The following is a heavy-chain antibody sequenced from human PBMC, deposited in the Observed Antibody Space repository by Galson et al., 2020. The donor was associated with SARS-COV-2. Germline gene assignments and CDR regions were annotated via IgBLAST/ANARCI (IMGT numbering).Heavy chain of an antibody. D-gene: IGHD3-9*01. CDR2: FDPEDGET. CDR3: ATTTAITISDGCDP. J-gene: IGHJ5*02. CDR1: GYTLTELS. V-gene: IGHV1-24*01. Sequence: ASVKVSCKVSGYTLTELSMHWVRQAPGKGLEWMGGFDPEDGETIYAQKFQGRVTMTEDTSTDTAYMELSSLRSEDTAVYYCATTTAITISDGCDPWGQGTLVTVSS.